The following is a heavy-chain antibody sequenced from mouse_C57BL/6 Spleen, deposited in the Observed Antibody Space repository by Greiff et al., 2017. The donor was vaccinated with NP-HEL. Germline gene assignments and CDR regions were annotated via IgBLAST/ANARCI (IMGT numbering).Heavy chain of an antibody. Sequence: EVMLVESGGGLVKPGGSLKLSCAASGFTFSDYGMHWVRQAPEKGLEWVAYISSGSSTIYYADTVKGRFTISRDNAKNTLFLQMTSLRSEDTAMYYCAREGWLPWFAYWGQGTLVTVSA. V-gene: IGHV5-17*01. CDR2: ISSGSSTI. J-gene: IGHJ3*01. CDR1: GFTFSDYG. D-gene: IGHD2-3*01. CDR3: AREGWLPWFAY.